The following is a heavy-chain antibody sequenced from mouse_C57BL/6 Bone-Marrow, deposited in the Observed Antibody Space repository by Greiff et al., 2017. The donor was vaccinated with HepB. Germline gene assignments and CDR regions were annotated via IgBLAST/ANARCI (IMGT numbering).Heavy chain of an antibody. CDR2: IYPSDSET. V-gene: IGHV1-61*01. CDR1: GYTFTSYW. CDR3: ARKGYGSSYYFDY. D-gene: IGHD1-1*01. Sequence: VKLQQPGAELVRPGSSVKLSCKASGYTFTSYWMDWVKQRPGQGLEWIGNIYPSDSETHYNQKFKDKATLTVDKSSSTAYMQLSSLTSEDSAVYYCARKGYGSSYYFDYWGQGTTLTVSS. J-gene: IGHJ2*01.